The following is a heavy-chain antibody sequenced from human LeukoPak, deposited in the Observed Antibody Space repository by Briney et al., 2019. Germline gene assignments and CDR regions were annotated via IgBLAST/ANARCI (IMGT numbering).Heavy chain of an antibody. D-gene: IGHD3-22*01. Sequence: SETLSLTCTVSGGSISSYYWSWIRQPPGKGLEWIGYIYYSGSTNYNPSLKCRVTISVDTSKNQFSLKLSSVTAADTAVYYCAGTYYYDSSGYWYWGQGTLVTVSS. V-gene: IGHV4-59*08. CDR1: GGSISSYY. CDR3: AGTYYYDSSGYWY. CDR2: IYYSGST. J-gene: IGHJ4*02.